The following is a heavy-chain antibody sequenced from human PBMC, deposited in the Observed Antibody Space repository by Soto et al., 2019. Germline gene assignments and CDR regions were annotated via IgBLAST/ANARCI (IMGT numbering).Heavy chain of an antibody. Sequence: SETLSLTCTVAGGSISSYYWSWVRQPPGKGLEWIGYIYYSGSTNYNPSLESRVTISVDTSKNQFSLKLSSVTAADTAVYYCARLVGRVFMSTKGTWFD. J-gene: IGHJ5*01. CDR3: ARLVGRVFMSTKGTWFD. CDR1: GGSISSYY. D-gene: IGHD2-8*01. CDR2: IYYSGST. V-gene: IGHV4-59*08.